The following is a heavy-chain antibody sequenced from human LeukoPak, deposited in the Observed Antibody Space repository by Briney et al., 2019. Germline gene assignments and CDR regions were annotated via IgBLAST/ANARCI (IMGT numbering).Heavy chain of an antibody. J-gene: IGHJ3*02. CDR2: ISGYNGNT. Sequence: GASVKVSCKASGYTFTSYGISRVRQAPGQGLEWMGWISGYNGNTNYAQKLQGRVTMTTDTSTSTAYMELRSLRSDDTAVYYCARARGRWLPTQDAFDIWGQGTMVTVSS. V-gene: IGHV1-18*01. D-gene: IGHD6-19*01. CDR3: ARARGRWLPTQDAFDI. CDR1: GYTFTSYG.